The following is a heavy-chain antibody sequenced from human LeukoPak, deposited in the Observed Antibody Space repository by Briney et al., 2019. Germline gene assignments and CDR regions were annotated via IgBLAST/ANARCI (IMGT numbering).Heavy chain of an antibody. J-gene: IGHJ4*02. CDR1: GFTFSSYS. D-gene: IGHD3-3*01. V-gene: IGHV3-21*01. CDR3: ARDRYDFWSGYYVY. CDR2: ISSSSSYI. Sequence: PGGSLRLSCAASGFTFSSYSMNWVRQAPGKGLEWVSSISSSSSYIYYADSVKVRFTISRDNAKNSLYLQMNSLRAEDTAVYYCARDRYDFWSGYYVYWGQGTLVTVSS.